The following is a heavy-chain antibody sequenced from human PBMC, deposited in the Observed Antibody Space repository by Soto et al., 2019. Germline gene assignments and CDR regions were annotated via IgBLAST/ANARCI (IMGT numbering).Heavy chain of an antibody. V-gene: IGHV4-39*01. Sequence: QLQLQESGPGLVKPSETLSLTCTVSGGSISSSSYYWGWIRQPPGKGLEWIGSIYYSGSTYYNPSLSSRVTISVATSKHPFSRTLSSVTAADPAVYYCAQGRLSTPCACWGQGTLVTVSS. CDR2: IYYSGST. CDR3: AQGRLSTPCAC. J-gene: IGHJ4*02. D-gene: IGHD2-2*01. CDR1: GGSISSSSYY.